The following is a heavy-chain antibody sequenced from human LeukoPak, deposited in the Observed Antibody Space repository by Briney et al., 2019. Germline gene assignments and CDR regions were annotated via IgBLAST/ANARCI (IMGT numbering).Heavy chain of an antibody. Sequence: SETLSLTCGVSGGSIRSTNWWGWVRQPPGQGLEWIGEISLTGETNYNPSLNGRVTMSLDRSRNQLSLTLTSVTAADTAIYYCSRESGAFCPFGYWGQGTLVIVPP. J-gene: IGHJ4*02. D-gene: IGHD1-26*01. CDR2: ISLTGET. V-gene: IGHV4-4*02. CDR3: SRESGAFCPFGY. CDR1: GGSIRSTNW.